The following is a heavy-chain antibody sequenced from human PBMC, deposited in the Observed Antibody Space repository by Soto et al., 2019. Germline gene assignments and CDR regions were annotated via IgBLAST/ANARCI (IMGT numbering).Heavy chain of an antibody. CDR1: GGSFSGYY. CDR2: INHSGST. CDR3: ARHEQNLLNWFGP. J-gene: IGHJ5*02. Sequence: SETLSLTCAVYGGSFSGYYWSWIRQPPGKGLEWIGEINHSGSTNYNPSLKSRVTISVDTSKNQFSLKLKSVTAADSGVYYCARHEQNLLNWFGPWGPGTLVTVSS. V-gene: IGHV4-34*01.